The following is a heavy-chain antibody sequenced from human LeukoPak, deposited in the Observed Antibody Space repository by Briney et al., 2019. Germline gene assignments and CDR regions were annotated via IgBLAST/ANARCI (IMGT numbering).Heavy chain of an antibody. CDR3: ARHLGYCSGGSCYSPFDY. D-gene: IGHD2-15*01. CDR1: GFTFTRHW. J-gene: IGHJ4*02. Sequence: GGSLRLSCASSGFTFTRHWMSWVRQAPGKGLEWVVNIKEDGTEKYYVNSVKGRFTISRDNAKNSLYLQMNSLRAEDTAVYYCARHLGYCSGGSCYSPFDYWGQGTLVSVSS. V-gene: IGHV3-7*01. CDR2: IKEDGTEK.